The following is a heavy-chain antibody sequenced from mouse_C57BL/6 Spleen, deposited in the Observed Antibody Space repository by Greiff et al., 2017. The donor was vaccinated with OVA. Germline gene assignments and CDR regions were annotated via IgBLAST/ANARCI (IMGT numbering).Heavy chain of an antibody. D-gene: IGHD1-1*01. J-gene: IGHJ2*01. CDR3: ARTPKVVDYVDY. CDR2: INPNNGGT. V-gene: IGHV1-18*01. CDR1: GYTFTDYN. Sequence: VQLQQSGPELVKPGASVKIPCKASGYTFTDYNMDWVKQSHGKSLEWIGDINPNNGGTIYNQKFKGKATLTVDKSSSTAYMELRSLTSEDTAVYYCARTPKVVDYVDYWGQGTTLTVSS.